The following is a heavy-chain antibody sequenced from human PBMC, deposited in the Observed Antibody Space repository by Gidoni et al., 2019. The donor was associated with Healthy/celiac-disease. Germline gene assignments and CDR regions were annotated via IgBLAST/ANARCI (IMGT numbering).Heavy chain of an antibody. CDR3: ARANGIVGATTEWYFDL. V-gene: IGHV1-69*01. CDR1: GGTFSSYA. CDR2: IIPIFGTA. J-gene: IGHJ2*01. D-gene: IGHD1-26*01. Sequence: QVQLVQSGAAVKKPGSSVKVSCKASGGTFSSYAISWVRQAPGQGLEWMGGIIPIFGTANYAQKFQGRVTITADESTSTAYMELSSLRSEDTAVYYWARANGIVGATTEWYFDLWGRGTLVTVSS.